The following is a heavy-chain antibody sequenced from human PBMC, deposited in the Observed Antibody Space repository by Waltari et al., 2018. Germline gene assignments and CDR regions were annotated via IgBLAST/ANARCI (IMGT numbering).Heavy chain of an antibody. D-gene: IGHD3-10*01. CDR1: GVTFGSYW. J-gene: IGHJ5*02. Sequence: VQLVEAGGGFVQPEGSLRRSFAASGVTFGSYWMRWVRPAPGKGLVWVSRIHSDGSGTNYADSVEGRFTISRDNAKNTLYLQMNSLRAEDTAIYYCARDLGNYYGSWGQGTLVTVSS. CDR3: ARDLGNYYGS. V-gene: IGHV3-74*01. CDR2: IHSDGSGT.